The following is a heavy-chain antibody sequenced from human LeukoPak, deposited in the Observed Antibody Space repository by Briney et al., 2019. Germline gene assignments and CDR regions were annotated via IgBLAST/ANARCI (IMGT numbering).Heavy chain of an antibody. J-gene: IGHJ4*02. CDR1: GFTFSTYA. CDR3: AKGRGVVASR. V-gene: IGHV3-23*01. Sequence: PGGSLRLSCAASGFTFSTYAMFWVRQTPGKGLKWVSTISDSGARTYYADAVKGRFTISRDNSRDTLYLQMSSLRAEDTAIYYCAKGRGVVASRWGQGTLVTVSS. CDR2: ISDSGART. D-gene: IGHD3-10*01.